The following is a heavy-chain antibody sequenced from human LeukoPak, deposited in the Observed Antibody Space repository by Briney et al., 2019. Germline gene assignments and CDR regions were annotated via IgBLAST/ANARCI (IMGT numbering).Heavy chain of an antibody. CDR2: IDPRDSYT. J-gene: IGHJ4*02. Sequence: GESLKISCKGSGYSFTSYWIIWVRQMPGKGLEWMGRIDPRDSYTNYSPSFQGQVTISADKSISTVYLQWSSLKASDTAMYYCARQSRDGSKTRGYYFDYWGQGTLVTVS. V-gene: IGHV5-10-1*04. D-gene: IGHD3-10*01. CDR3: ARQSRDGSKTRGYYFDY. CDR1: GYSFTSYW.